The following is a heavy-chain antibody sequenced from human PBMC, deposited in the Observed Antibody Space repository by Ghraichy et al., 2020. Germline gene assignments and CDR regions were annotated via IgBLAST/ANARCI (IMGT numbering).Heavy chain of an antibody. CDR2: ISGSATNT. CDR3: AKVEDSSGWPYWYFDL. CDR1: GFTFSSYA. V-gene: IGHV3-23*01. J-gene: IGHJ2*01. D-gene: IGHD3-22*01. Sequence: GSLRLSCAASGFTFSSYAMTWVRQAPGKGLEWVSAISGSATNTYYADSVKGRFTISRDNSKDSLYLQMNTLRAEDTAIYYCAKVEDSSGWPYWYFDLWGRGTLVTVSS.